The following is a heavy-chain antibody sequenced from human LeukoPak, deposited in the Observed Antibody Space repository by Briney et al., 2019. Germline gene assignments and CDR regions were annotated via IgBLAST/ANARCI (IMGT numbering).Heavy chain of an antibody. V-gene: IGHV4-59*01. CDR1: GGAISNYY. CDR3: ARSVDTSMVGDY. J-gene: IGHJ4*02. Sequence: PSETLSLTCTVSGGAISNYYWSWIRQPPGKGLEWIGYIYYSGSTNYNPSLKNRVTISLDTSKNQFSLKLNSVTAADTAVYYCARSVDTSMVGDYWGQGTLVTGSS. D-gene: IGHD5-18*01. CDR2: IYYSGST.